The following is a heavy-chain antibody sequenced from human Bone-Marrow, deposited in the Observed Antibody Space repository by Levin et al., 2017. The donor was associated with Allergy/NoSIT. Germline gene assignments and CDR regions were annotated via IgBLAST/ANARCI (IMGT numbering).Heavy chain of an antibody. J-gene: IGHJ4*02. CDR2: IRSKANSYAT. V-gene: IGHV3-73*01. Sequence: GGSLRLSCAASGFTFSGSAMHWVRQASGKGLEWVGRIRSKANSYATAYAASVKGRFTISRDDSKNTAYLQMNSLKTEDTAVYYCTSSQQTTVVTRRHYWGQGTLVTVSS. CDR1: GFTFSGSA. D-gene: IGHD4-23*01. CDR3: TSSQQTTVVTRRHY.